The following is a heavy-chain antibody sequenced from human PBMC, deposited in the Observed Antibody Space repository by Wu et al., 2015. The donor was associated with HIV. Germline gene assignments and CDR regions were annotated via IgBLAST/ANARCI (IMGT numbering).Heavy chain of an antibody. CDR2: MNPNSGNT. V-gene: IGHV1-8*01. CDR3: ARGNCGGDCSSFYYYYYGMDI. D-gene: IGHD2-21*02. Sequence: QVQLVQSGAEVKKPGASVKVSCQASGYTFTIYDINWVRQAPGQGLEWMGWMNPNSGNTGYAQKFQGRVTMTRNTSIGTAYMELSSLRSEDTAVYYCARGNCGGDCSSFYYYYYGMDIWGQGTTVTVSS. J-gene: IGHJ6*02. CDR1: GYTFTIYD.